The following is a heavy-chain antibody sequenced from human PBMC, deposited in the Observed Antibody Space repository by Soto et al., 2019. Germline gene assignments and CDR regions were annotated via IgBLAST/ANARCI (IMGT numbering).Heavy chain of an antibody. CDR2: VHYTGST. CDR1: GGSISNYD. J-gene: IGHJ4*02. Sequence: SETLSLTGSVCGGSISNYDCSWIRQPPGKRLEWIGFVHYTGSTSYNPSLESRVTISLETSNNQFSLKLSSVTAADSAVYYCAIVVYSSAPSYFDSWGQGILVTVSS. CDR3: AIVVYSSAPSYFDS. V-gene: IGHV4-59*01. D-gene: IGHD6-19*01.